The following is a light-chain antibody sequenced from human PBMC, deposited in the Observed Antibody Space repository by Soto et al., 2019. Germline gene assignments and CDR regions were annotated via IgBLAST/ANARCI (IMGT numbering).Light chain of an antibody. Sequence: EILLTQSPATLALSPGEGATLFCRASQRVSNFLSWYQQKRGQAPRPRIYDTFRRATGIPARFSGSGSGTDFTLPISSLEPEDFAVYFCQHRDDWPTFGQGTKVDIK. V-gene: IGKV3-11*01. J-gene: IGKJ1*01. CDR2: DTF. CDR1: QRVSNF. CDR3: QHRDDWPT.